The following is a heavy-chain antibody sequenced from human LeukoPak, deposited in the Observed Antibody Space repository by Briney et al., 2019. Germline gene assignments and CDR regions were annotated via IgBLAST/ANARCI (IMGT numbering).Heavy chain of an antibody. CDR2: IYSGGTT. CDR1: GFTFSSYS. V-gene: IGHV3-66*01. J-gene: IGHJ4*02. D-gene: IGHD4-23*01. CDR3: ARDRRGYGGNFDY. Sequence: PGGSLRLSCAASGFTFSSYSMNWVRQAPGKGLEWVSVIYSGGTTSYADSAKGRFTISRDNSKNTLYLQMNSLRAEDTAVYYCARDRRGYGGNFDYWGQGTLVTVSS.